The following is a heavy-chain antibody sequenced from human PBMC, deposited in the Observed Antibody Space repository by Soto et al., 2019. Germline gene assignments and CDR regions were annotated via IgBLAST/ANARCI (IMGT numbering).Heavy chain of an antibody. V-gene: IGHV2-5*02. CDR2: SYWDDDK. CDR3: VHATPLTTGADY. J-gene: IGHJ4*02. CDR1: GFTLSTTAVG. D-gene: IGHD4-17*01. Sequence: QITLKESGPTLVKPTQTLTLTCTSSGFTLSTTAVGVGWIRQPPGKALDWLALSYWDDDKRYSPSLKSRLTITKDTSKNQVVLTMTNMDPIDTATYACVHATPLTTGADYWGQGTLVTVSS.